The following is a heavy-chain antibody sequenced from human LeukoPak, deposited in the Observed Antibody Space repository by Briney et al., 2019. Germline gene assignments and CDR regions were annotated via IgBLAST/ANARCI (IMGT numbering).Heavy chain of an antibody. Sequence: SETLSLTCAVSGGSISSSNWWSWVRQPPGKGLEWIGEIYHSGSTNYNPSLKSRVTISVDKSKNQFSLKLCSVTAADTAVYYCASQDDSSGSYYFDYWGQGTLVTVSS. CDR2: IYHSGST. J-gene: IGHJ4*02. V-gene: IGHV4-4*02. CDR1: GGSISSSNW. CDR3: ASQDDSSGSYYFDY. D-gene: IGHD3-22*01.